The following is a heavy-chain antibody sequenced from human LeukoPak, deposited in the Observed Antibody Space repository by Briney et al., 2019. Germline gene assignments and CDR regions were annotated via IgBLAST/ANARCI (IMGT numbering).Heavy chain of an antibody. CDR3: ARDIRPRVESFDY. J-gene: IGHJ4*02. CDR1: GYTFTDYH. Sequence: ASVKVSCKTSGYTFTDYHIHWVRQAPGQGLEWMGWINPNSGGTNYAQKFQGRVTMTRDTSITTAYMGLSRLRSDDTAVYYCARDIRPRVESFDYWGQGTLVTVSS. V-gene: IGHV1-2*02. D-gene: IGHD3-3*01. CDR2: INPNSGGT.